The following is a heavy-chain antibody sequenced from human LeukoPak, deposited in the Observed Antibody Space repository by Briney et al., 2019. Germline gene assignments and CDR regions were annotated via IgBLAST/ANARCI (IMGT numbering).Heavy chain of an antibody. Sequence: KPSETLSLTCTVSGGSISSSSYYWGWIRQPPGKGLEWIGSIYYSGSTYYNPSLKSRVTISVDTSQNQFSLNLSSVTAADTAVYYCAKVGPSSGWYEGFDYWGPGTLVTVSS. CDR2: IYYSGST. J-gene: IGHJ4*02. V-gene: IGHV4-39*01. CDR1: GGSISSSSYY. D-gene: IGHD6-19*01. CDR3: AKVGPSSGWYEGFDY.